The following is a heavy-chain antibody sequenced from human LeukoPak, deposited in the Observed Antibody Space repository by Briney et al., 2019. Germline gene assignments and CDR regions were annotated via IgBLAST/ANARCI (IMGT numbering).Heavy chain of an antibody. CDR1: GFTVSSYA. V-gene: IGHV3-23*01. J-gene: IGHJ4*02. CDR2: ISGSGGST. Sequence: GGSLRLSCAASGFTVSSYAMSWVRQAPGKGLEWVSAISGSGGSTYYADSVKGRFTISRDNSKNTLYLQMNSLRAEDTAVYYCARTGSSGWNDYWGQGTLVTVSS. CDR3: ARTGSSGWNDY. D-gene: IGHD6-19*01.